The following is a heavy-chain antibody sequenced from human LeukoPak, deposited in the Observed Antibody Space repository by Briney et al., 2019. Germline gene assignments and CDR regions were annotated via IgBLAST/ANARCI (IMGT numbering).Heavy chain of an antibody. V-gene: IGHV3-30*03. D-gene: IGHD3-22*01. J-gene: IGHJ6*02. CDR1: GFTFSSYG. CDR3: ARGRYYYDSSGYYYYYYGMDV. CDR2: ISYDGSNK. Sequence: GGSLRLSCAASGFTFSSYGMHWVRQAPGKGLEWVAVISYDGSNKYYADSVRGRFTISRDNSKNTLYLQMNSLRAEDTAVYYCARGRYYYDSSGYYYYYYGMDVWGQGTTVTVSS.